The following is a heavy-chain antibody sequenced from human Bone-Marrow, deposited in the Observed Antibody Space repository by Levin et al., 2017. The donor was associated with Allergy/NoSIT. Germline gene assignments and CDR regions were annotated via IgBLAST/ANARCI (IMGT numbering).Heavy chain of an antibody. CDR2: ISSSSSYI. J-gene: IGHJ3*02. CDR1: GFTFSSYS. CDR3: ARDGGSYSPDAFDI. D-gene: IGHD1-26*01. V-gene: IGHV3-21*01. Sequence: AGGSLRLSCAASGFTFSSYSMNWVRQAPGKGLEWVSSISSSSSYIYYADSVKGRFTISRDNAKNSLYLQMNSLRAEDTAVYYCARDGGSYSPDAFDIWGQGTMVTVSS.